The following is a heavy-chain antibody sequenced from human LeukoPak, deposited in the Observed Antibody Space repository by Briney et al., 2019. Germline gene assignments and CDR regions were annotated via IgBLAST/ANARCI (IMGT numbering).Heavy chain of an antibody. V-gene: IGHV4-34*01. CDR3: ARRVVRGVIRLNYYYYYYYMDV. Sequence: SETLSLTCAVYGGSFSGYYWSWIRQPPGKGLEWIGEINHSGSTNYNPSLKSRVTISVDTSKNQFSLKLSSVTAADTAVYYCARRVVRGVIRLNYYYYYYYMDVWGKGTTVTVSS. D-gene: IGHD3-10*01. CDR2: INHSGST. J-gene: IGHJ6*03. CDR1: GGSFSGYY.